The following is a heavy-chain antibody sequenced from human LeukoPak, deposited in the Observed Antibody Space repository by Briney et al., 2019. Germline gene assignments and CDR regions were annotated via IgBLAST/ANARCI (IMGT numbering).Heavy chain of an antibody. V-gene: IGHV4-34*01. CDR3: TRHGGRDYYDSSEDAFDI. CDR2: INHSGST. J-gene: IGHJ3*02. Sequence: SETLSLTCAVYGGSFSGYYWSWIRQPPGKGLEWIGEINHSGSTNYNPSLKSRVTISVDTSKNQFSLKLSSMTAADTAVYYCTRHGGRDYYDSSEDAFDIWGQGTMVIVSS. D-gene: IGHD3-22*01. CDR1: GGSFSGYY.